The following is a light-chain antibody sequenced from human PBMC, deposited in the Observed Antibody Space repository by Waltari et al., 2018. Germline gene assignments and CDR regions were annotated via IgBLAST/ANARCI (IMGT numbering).Light chain of an antibody. V-gene: IGLV2-14*03. J-gene: IGLJ3*02. CDR1: SSDVCGYNY. CDR2: DVS. Sequence: QSALTQPASVSGSPGQSITISCTGTSSDVCGYNYVSWYQQHPGKAPKLMIYDVSNRPSAVSDRFSGSKSGNTASLTISGLQAEDEADYYCSSYTRSSTWVFGGGTKLTVL. CDR3: SSYTRSSTWV.